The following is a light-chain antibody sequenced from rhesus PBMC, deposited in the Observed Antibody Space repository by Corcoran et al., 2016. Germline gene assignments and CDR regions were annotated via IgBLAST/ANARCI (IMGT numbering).Light chain of an antibody. Sequence: DIQMSQSPSSLSASVGDRITITCRASQYINSYSNWYQQIPVKAPKLLIYYADTLTSGVTSRFSCTGSGTEFSLPFSSLLPDDFATYYKQHGERHPCSYRRSTKVE. CDR2: YAD. V-gene: IGKV1-32*02. CDR3: QHGERHPCS. CDR1: QYINSY. J-gene: IGKJ2*01.